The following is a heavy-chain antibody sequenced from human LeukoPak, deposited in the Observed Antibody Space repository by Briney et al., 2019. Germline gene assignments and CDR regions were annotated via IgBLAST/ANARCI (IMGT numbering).Heavy chain of an antibody. V-gene: IGHV4-61*01. Sequence: SETLSLTCTVSGGSVSSGSYYWSWIRQPPGKGLEWIGYIYYSGSTNYNPSLKSRVTISVDTSKNQFSLKLSSVTAADTAVYYCAGGYSYGLNYFDYWGQGALVTVSS. D-gene: IGHD5-18*01. CDR1: GGSVSSGSYY. CDR2: IYYSGST. CDR3: AGGYSYGLNYFDY. J-gene: IGHJ4*02.